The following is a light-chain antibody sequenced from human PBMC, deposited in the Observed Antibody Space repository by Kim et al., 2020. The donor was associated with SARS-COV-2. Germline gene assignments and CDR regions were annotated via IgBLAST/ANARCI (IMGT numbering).Light chain of an antibody. V-gene: IGKV3-20*01. Sequence: TLSLSPGEGATLSCRASQTIASSYLAWYQQTPGQAPRLLIYSTSTRPTGIPDRFSGSGSGTDFTLTITRLEPEDFAVYYCQHRSTFGQGTKVDIK. J-gene: IGKJ1*01. CDR1: QTIASSY. CDR3: QHRST. CDR2: STS.